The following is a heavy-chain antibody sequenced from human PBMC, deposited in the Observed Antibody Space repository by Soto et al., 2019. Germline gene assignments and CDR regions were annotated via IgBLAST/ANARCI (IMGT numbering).Heavy chain of an antibody. Sequence: LSCAASGFTFSSYSMNWVRQAPGKGLEWVSSISSSSSYIYYADSVKGRFTISRDNAKNSLYLQMNSLRAEDTAVYYCARDSLVDTAMPHGWVITFGGVIVDAFDIWGQGTMVTVSS. V-gene: IGHV3-21*01. CDR3: ARDSLVDTAMPHGWVITFGGVIVDAFDI. CDR1: GFTFSSYS. J-gene: IGHJ3*02. CDR2: ISSSSSYI. D-gene: IGHD3-16*02.